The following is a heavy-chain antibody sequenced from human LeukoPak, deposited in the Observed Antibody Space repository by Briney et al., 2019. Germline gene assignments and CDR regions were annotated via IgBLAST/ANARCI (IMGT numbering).Heavy chain of an antibody. CDR1: GFTFSSYG. Sequence: GGSLRLSCAASGFTFSSYGLNWVRQAQGKGMEWISYISSRSSTMYYADSVKGRFTISRDNAKNSLFLQMNSLRDEDTAVYYCARGAILWFGELSFDYWGQGALVTVSS. CDR3: ARGAILWFGELSFDY. J-gene: IGHJ4*02. V-gene: IGHV3-48*02. CDR2: ISSRSSTM. D-gene: IGHD3-10*01.